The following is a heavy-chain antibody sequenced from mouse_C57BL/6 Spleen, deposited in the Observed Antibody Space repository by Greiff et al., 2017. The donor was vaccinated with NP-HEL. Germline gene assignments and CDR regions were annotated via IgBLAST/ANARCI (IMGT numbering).Heavy chain of an antibody. CDR1: GFNIKNTY. J-gene: IGHJ1*03. Sequence: VQLQQSVAELVRPGASVKLSCTASGFNIKNTYMHWVKQRPEQGLEWIGRIDPANGNTKYAPTFQGKATRTADTSSTTAYLQLSSLTSEDTAIYYCARSGYYSNYDWYFDVWGTGTTVTVSS. CDR3: ARSGYYSNYDWYFDV. D-gene: IGHD2-5*01. CDR2: IDPANGNT. V-gene: IGHV14-3*01.